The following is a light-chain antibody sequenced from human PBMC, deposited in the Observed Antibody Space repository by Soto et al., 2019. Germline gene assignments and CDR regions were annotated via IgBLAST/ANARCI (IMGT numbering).Light chain of an antibody. CDR3: SSYAGSNVV. CDR2: EVS. V-gene: IGLV2-8*01. CDR1: SSDVGTYNY. Sequence: QSVLTQPPSASGSPGQSVTISCTGTSSDVGTYNYVSWYQKHPGKAPKLLIYEVSKRPSGVPDRFSGSKSGNTASLTVSELQTEDEADYYCSSYAGSNVVFGGGTKLTVL. J-gene: IGLJ2*01.